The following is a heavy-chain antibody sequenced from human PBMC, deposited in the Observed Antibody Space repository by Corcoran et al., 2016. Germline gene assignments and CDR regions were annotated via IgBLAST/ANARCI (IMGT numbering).Heavy chain of an antibody. V-gene: IGHV1-46*01. CDR3: ARGYYYGSGSYYYYYYGMDV. D-gene: IGHD3-10*01. CDR2: INPSGGST. CDR1: GYTFTSYY. J-gene: IGHJ6*02. Sequence: QVQLVQSGAEVKKPGASVKVSCKASGYTFTSYYMHWVRQAPGQGLEWMGIINPSGGSTSYEQKFQGRVTMTRDTSTSTVYMERSSLRSEDTAVYYCARGYYYGSGSYYYYYYGMDVWGQGTTVTVSS.